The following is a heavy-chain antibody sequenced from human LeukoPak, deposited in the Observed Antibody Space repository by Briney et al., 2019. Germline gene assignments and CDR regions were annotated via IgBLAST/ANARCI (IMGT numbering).Heavy chain of an antibody. CDR2: LFHSGTT. V-gene: IGHV4-39*01. D-gene: IGHD6-6*01. CDR3: ARQGYGRSSFFDH. J-gene: IGHJ4*02. Sequence: SETLSLTCTVSGDSVSTNLYYWGWIRQPTGKGLEWIGNLFHSGTTYYNPSLKSRVSISVDTSKNQFSLKLNSVTAADTAVYYCARQGYGRSSFFDHWGQGTLVTVSS. CDR1: GDSVSTNLYY.